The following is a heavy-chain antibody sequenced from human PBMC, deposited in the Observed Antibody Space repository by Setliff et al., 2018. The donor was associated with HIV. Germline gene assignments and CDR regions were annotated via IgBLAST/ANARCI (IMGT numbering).Heavy chain of an antibody. D-gene: IGHD3-10*01. CDR3: ATYADRESNRFDP. CDR1: GGSFSGYY. J-gene: IGHJ5*02. CDR2: IYYSGST. Sequence: PSETLSLTCAVYGGSFSGYYWSWIRQPSGKGLGWIGSIYYSGSTYYNPSLKSRVTISVDTSKNQFSLKLSSVTAADTAVYYCATYADRESNRFDPWGQGILVTVSS. V-gene: IGHV4-34*01.